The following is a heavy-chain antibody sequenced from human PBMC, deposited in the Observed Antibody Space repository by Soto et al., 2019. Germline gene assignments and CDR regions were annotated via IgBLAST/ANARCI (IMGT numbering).Heavy chain of an antibody. V-gene: IGHV4-61*01. D-gene: IGHD3-10*01. J-gene: IGHJ6*02. CDR1: GGSVSSGSYY. CDR2: IYYSGST. Sequence: QVQLQESGPGLVKPSETLSLTCTVSGGSVSSGSYYWSWIRQPPGKGLEWIGYIYYSGSTNYNPHLKSRVPISIDTSKNQFSLKLSSVTAADTAVYYCARVRGYYCGMDVWGQGTTVTVSS. CDR3: ARVRGYYCGMDV.